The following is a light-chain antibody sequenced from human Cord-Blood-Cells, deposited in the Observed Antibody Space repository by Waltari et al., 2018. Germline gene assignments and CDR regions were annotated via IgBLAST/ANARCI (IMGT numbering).Light chain of an antibody. J-gene: IGLJ3*02. CDR3: SSYAGSNNEV. CDR1: SSDVGGYNY. V-gene: IGLV2-8*01. CDR2: ELS. Sequence: QSALTQPPSASGSPGQSVTISCTGTSSDVGGYNYVPRYQQHPGKAPKLMIYELSKRPSGVPDRFSGSKSGNTASLTVSGLQAEDEADYYCSSYAGSNNEVFGGGTKLTVL.